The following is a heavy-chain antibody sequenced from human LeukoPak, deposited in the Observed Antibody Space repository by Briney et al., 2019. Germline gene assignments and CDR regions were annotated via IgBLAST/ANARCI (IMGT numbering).Heavy chain of an antibody. Sequence: GGSLRLSCAASGFTVSSNYMGWVRQAPGKGLEWVSVIYSSGNTYYADSVKGRFTISRDNSKNTLYLQMNSLRDGDTAVYYCARVRVSVAGHDYWGQGTLVTVSS. CDR1: GFTVSSNY. J-gene: IGHJ4*02. CDR2: IYSSGNT. V-gene: IGHV3-66*01. CDR3: ARVRVSVAGHDY. D-gene: IGHD6-19*01.